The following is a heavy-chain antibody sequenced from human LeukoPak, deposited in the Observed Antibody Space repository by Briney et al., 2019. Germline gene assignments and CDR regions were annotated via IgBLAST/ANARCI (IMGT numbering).Heavy chain of an antibody. D-gene: IGHD4-17*01. V-gene: IGHV3-7*01. CDR3: ARESGSVTSEVDFDY. CDR2: IRQDGSQK. J-gene: IGHJ4*02. Sequence: PGGSLRLSCAASGFTFSSYWMSWVRQTPGKGLECVSTIRQDGSQKYYVDSVKGRFTISRDNAKNSLYLQMNSLRAEDTAVYYCARESGSVTSEVDFDYWGQGTLVTVSS. CDR1: GFTFSSYW.